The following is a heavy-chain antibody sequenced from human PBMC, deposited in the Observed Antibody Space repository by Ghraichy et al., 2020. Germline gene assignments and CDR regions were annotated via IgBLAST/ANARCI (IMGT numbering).Heavy chain of an antibody. CDR2: INHSGSP. J-gene: IGHJ2*01. V-gene: IGHV4-34*01. CDR1: GGSFSDYY. Sequence: SETLSLTCAVYGGSFSDYYWSWIRQPPGKGLQWIGEINHSGSPNYNPSLKSRVTISVDTSKNQFSLKLGSVTAADTAVYYCARVLVPPGSRYFDLWGRGTLFTVS. CDR3: ARVLVPPGSRYFDL. D-gene: IGHD2-2*01.